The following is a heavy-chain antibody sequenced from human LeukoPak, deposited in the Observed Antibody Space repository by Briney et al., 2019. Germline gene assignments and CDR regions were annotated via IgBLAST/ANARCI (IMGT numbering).Heavy chain of an antibody. J-gene: IGHJ4*02. CDR3: SITIFY. CDR2: INSDGIYT. Sequence: PGGSLRLSCAASGFTFSNYWMHWVRQAPGKGLVWVSRINSDGIYTKYADSVKGRFTISRDNAKNTLYLQMNSLRAEDTAVYYCSITIFYWGQGTLVTVSS. V-gene: IGHV3-74*03. D-gene: IGHD3-3*01. CDR1: GFTFSNYW.